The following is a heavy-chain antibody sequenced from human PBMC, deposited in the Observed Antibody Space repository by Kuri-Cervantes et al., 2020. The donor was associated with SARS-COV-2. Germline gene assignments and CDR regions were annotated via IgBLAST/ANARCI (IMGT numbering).Heavy chain of an antibody. V-gene: IGHV3-53*01. J-gene: IGHJ6*02. CDR1: GLTVSSNY. D-gene: IGHD5-18*01. CDR2: IYSGGST. Sequence: GESLKISCAASGLTVSSNYMSWVRQAPGKGLEWVSVIYSGGSTYYADSVEGRFTISRDNSKNTLYLQMNSLRAEDTAVYYCARVVDTMEGYYGMDVWGQGTTVTVSS. CDR3: ARVVDTMEGYYGMDV.